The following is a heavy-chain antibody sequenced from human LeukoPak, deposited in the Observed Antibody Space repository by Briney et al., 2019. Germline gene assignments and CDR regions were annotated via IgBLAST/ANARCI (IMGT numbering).Heavy chain of an antibody. Sequence: SETLSLTCTVSGGSISSYYWSWIRQPPGKGLEWIGSIYYSGSTYYNPSLKSRVTISVDTSKNQFSLKLSSVTAADTAVYYCARDFDIVVVPAAMGFDYWGQGTLVTVSS. V-gene: IGHV4-39*07. CDR1: GGSISSYY. CDR2: IYYSGST. J-gene: IGHJ4*02. D-gene: IGHD2-2*01. CDR3: ARDFDIVVVPAAMGFDY.